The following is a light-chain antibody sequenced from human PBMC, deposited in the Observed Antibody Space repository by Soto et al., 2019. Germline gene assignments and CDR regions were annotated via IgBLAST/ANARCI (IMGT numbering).Light chain of an antibody. CDR3: ASYTTSGTYV. CDR1: SSDIGGYNS. Sequence: QSVLTQPASVSGSPGQSITISCTGTSSDIGGYNSVSWFQQHPGKAPKLMIYEVSNRPSGVSNRFSGSKFDNTASLTISGLQAEDEADYYCASYTTSGTYVFGTGTKVTVL. CDR2: EVS. J-gene: IGLJ1*01. V-gene: IGLV2-14*01.